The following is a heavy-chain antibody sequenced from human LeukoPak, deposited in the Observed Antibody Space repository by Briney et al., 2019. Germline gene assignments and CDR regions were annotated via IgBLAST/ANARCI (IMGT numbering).Heavy chain of an antibody. J-gene: IGHJ4*02. D-gene: IGHD3-10*01. CDR2: FYYSGST. Sequence: SETLSLTCTVSGVSVSSGSHYWSWIRQPPGKGLEWIGYFYYSGSTNYNPSLKSRVTISVDTSKNQFSLKLSSVTAADTAVYYCARGLYGSGSYYLDYWGQGTLVTVSS. V-gene: IGHV4-61*01. CDR3: ARGLYGSGSYYLDY. CDR1: GVSVSSGSHY.